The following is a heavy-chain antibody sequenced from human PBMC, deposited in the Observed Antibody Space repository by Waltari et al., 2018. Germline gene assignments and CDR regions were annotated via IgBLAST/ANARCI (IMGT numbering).Heavy chain of an antibody. CDR3: AKDLSRGHKMVYAFYDAFDI. V-gene: IGHV3-9*01. D-gene: IGHD2-8*01. CDR1: GFTFDDYA. CDR2: ISWNSGSI. J-gene: IGHJ3*02. Sequence: EVQLVESGGGLVQPGRSLRLSCAASGFTFDDYAMHWVRQAPGKGLEWVSGISWNSGSIGYADSVKGRFTISRDNAKNSLYLQMNSLRAEDTALYYCAKDLSRGHKMVYAFYDAFDIWGQGTMVTVSS.